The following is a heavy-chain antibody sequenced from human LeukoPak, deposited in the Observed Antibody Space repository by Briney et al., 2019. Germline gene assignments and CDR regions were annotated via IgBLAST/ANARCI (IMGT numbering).Heavy chain of an antibody. CDR2: ISSSSTI. J-gene: IGHJ4*02. CDR1: GFTFSSYS. D-gene: IGHD3-3*01. V-gene: IGHV3-48*01. CDR3: ARSYDFWSGYSPYFDY. Sequence: GGSLRLSCAASGFTFSSYSMNWVRQAPGKGLEWVSYISSSSTIYYADSVKGRFTISRDNAKNSLYLQMNSLRAEDTAVYYCARSYDFWSGYSPYFDYWGQGTLVTVSS.